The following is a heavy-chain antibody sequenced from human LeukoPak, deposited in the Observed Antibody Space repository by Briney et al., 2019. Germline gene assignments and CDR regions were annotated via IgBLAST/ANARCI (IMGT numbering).Heavy chain of an antibody. D-gene: IGHD2-15*01. CDR2: ISGSGGST. V-gene: IGHV3-23*01. CDR3: AKPFFVSVVVVAATTLAGDY. Sequence: PVGSLRLSCAASGFTFSSYAMSWVRQAPGKGLEWVSAISGSGGSTYYADSVKGRFTISRDNSKNTLYLQMNSLRAEDTAVYYCAKPFFVSVVVVAATTLAGDYCGQGTLVTVSS. CDR1: GFTFSSYA. J-gene: IGHJ4*02.